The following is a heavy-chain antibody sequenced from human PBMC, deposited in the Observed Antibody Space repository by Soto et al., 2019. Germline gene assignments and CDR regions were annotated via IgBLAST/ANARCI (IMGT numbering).Heavy chain of an antibody. D-gene: IGHD6-19*01. CDR2: ISSSSSYT. CDR1: GFTFSSYS. V-gene: IGHV3-21*01. J-gene: IGHJ4*02. Sequence: EVQLVESGGGLVKPGGSLRLSGAASGFTFSSYSMNWVRQAPGKGLEWVSSISSSSSYTNYADSVKGRFTISRDNAKNSLYLQMNSLRAEDTAVYYCARPGIAVAAIDYWGQGTLVTVSS. CDR3: ARPGIAVAAIDY.